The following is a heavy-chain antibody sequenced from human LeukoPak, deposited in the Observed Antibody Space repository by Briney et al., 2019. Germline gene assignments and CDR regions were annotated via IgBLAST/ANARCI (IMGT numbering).Heavy chain of an antibody. Sequence: PGRSLRLSCAAYGFTFDVYAMHWDRQAPGKGLEWVSSISSSSSYIYYADSVKGRFTISRDNAENSLYLQMNSLRAEDTAVYYCARVHYSYYFDYWGQGTLVTVSS. CDR1: GFTFDVYA. CDR3: ARVHYSYYFDY. D-gene: IGHD2-15*01. J-gene: IGHJ4*02. V-gene: IGHV3-21*01. CDR2: ISSSSSYI.